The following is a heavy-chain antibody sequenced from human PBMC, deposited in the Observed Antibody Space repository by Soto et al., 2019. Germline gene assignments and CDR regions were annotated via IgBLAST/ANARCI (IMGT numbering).Heavy chain of an antibody. CDR2: ISYDGSNK. D-gene: IGHD2-15*01. Sequence: QVQLVESGGGVVQPGRSLRLSCAASGFTFSSYAMHWVRQAPGKGLEWVAVISYDGSNKYYADSVKGRFTISRDNSKNTLYLQMNSLRAEDTAVYYCARDPNRAATDYYGMDVWGQGTTVTVSS. V-gene: IGHV3-30-3*01. CDR1: GFTFSSYA. CDR3: ARDPNRAATDYYGMDV. J-gene: IGHJ6*02.